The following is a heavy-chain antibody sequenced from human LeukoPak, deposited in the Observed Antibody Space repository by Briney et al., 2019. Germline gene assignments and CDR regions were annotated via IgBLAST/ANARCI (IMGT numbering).Heavy chain of an antibody. CDR1: GGSISSSSYY. D-gene: IGHD2-15*01. Sequence: PWETLSLTCTVSGGSISSSSYYWGWIHQPPGKGLEWIGSIYYSGSTYYNPSLKSRVTISVDTSKNQFSLKLSSVTAADTAVYYCARHLYCSGGRCYSAGMWFDPWGQGTLVTVSS. V-gene: IGHV4-39*01. CDR2: IYYSGST. J-gene: IGHJ5*02. CDR3: ARHLYCSGGRCYSAGMWFDP.